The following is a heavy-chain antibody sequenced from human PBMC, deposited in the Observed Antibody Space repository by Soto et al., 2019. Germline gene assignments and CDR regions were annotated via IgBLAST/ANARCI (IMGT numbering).Heavy chain of an antibody. CDR3: STSLDY. J-gene: IGHJ4*02. Sequence: EVQLVESGGGLVQPGGSLRLSCAASGFTFSSYWMDWVCQAPGKGLEWVANINQDGSEKHYVDSVKGRFTISRDNAKNSLYLQMSSLTAEDSALYYCSTSLDYWGQGTLVTVSS. CDR1: GFTFSSYW. V-gene: IGHV3-7*01. CDR2: INQDGSEK.